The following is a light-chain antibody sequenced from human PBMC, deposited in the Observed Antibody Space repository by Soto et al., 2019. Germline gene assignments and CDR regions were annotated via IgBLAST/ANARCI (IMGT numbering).Light chain of an antibody. J-gene: IGKJ1*01. Sequence: DIQMTQSPSTLSASVGDRVTITCRASQSMNDWLAWYQQKPGKAPKVLIYDASSLQSGFPSRFSGSGSGTEFTLTIDSLQPYDVATYYCLRYNAFSQTFGQGTKVEI. CDR2: DAS. CDR3: LRYNAFSQT. V-gene: IGKV1-5*01. CDR1: QSMNDW.